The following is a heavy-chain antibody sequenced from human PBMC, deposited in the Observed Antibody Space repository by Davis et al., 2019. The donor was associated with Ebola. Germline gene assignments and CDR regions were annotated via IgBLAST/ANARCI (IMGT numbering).Heavy chain of an antibody. CDR2: IDPSDSYS. D-gene: IGHD6-13*01. V-gene: IGHV5-10-1*01. CDR3: ARADFLAAAGYYFDY. CDR1: GYSFSSYY. J-gene: IGHJ4*02. Sequence: GESLKISCKGSGYSFSSYYITWVRQMPGKGLEWMGRIDPSDSYSNYSPSFQGHVTISIDKSINTAYLQWSSLKASDTAIYYCARADFLAAAGYYFDYWGQGTLVTVSS.